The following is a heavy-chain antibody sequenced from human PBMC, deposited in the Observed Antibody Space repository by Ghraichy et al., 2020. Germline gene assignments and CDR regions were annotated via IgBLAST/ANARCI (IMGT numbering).Heavy chain of an antibody. V-gene: IGHV4-59*03. D-gene: IGHD1-20*01. CDR2: IYYSGST. J-gene: IGHJ6*02. CDR1: GDSISSYY. CDR3: AANWNPYYAMDV. Sequence: SQTLSLTCTVSGDSISSYYWNWIRQPPGEGLEWIGYIYYSGSTNYNPSLKSRVNISVDTSKKEFSLRLSSVTAADTAVYYCAANWNPYYAMDVWGQGTTVSVS.